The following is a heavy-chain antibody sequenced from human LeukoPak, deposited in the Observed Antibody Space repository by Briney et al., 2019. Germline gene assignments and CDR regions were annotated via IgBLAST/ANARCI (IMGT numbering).Heavy chain of an antibody. J-gene: IGHJ4*02. CDR3: ARGYKAAAGTF. Sequence: SETLSLTCAVYGGSFSGYYWSWIRQPPGKGLEWIGEINHSGSTNYNPSLKSRVTISVDTSKNQFSLKLSSVTAADTAVCYCARGYKAAAGTFWGQGTLVTVSS. D-gene: IGHD6-13*01. CDR2: INHSGST. CDR1: GGSFSGYY. V-gene: IGHV4-34*01.